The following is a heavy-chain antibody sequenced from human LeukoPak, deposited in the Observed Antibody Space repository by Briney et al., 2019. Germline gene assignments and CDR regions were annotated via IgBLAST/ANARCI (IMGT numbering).Heavy chain of an antibody. Sequence: PGGPLRLSCAVSGFTFSTYAANGVRQAPGKGLEGVSSICGSGDSPYYADSVKGRFTISRDNSENTLYLQMSSVRVDDTAVYYCARDRGRYYDSRGFYWGYYFDSWGQGNLVTVST. D-gene: IGHD3-22*01. CDR3: ARDRGRYYDSRGFYWGYYFDS. V-gene: IGHV3-23*01. CDR2: ICGSGDSP. J-gene: IGHJ4*02. CDR1: GFTFSTYA.